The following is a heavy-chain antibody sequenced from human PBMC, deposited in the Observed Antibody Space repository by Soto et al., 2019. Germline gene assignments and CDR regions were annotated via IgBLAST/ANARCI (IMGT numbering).Heavy chain of an antibody. J-gene: IGHJ4*02. CDR1: GVSFTGYY. CDR3: ARGWNSSASYPLFDY. D-gene: IGHD6-25*01. V-gene: IGHV4-34*01. CDR2: INHSGIT. Sequence: SETLSLTCAVYGVSFTGYYWSWIRQAPGKGLEWIGEINHSGITNQNPSLKSRVTISPDTSKNQFSLNLNSVTAADTAVYYCARGWNSSASYPLFDYWGQGTLVTVSS.